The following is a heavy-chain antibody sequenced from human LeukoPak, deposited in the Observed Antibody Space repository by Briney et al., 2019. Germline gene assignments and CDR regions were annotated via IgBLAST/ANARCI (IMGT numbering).Heavy chain of an antibody. J-gene: IGHJ4*02. Sequence: GGSLRLSCAASGFTFSNYGMHWVRQALGKGLEWVSFIYSDNTHYSDSVKGRFTISRDNSKNTLYLQMNSLRAEDTAVYYCARRAGAYSHPYDYWGQGTLVTVSS. D-gene: IGHD4/OR15-4a*01. V-gene: IGHV3-NL1*01. CDR1: GFTFSNYG. CDR2: IYSDNT. CDR3: ARRAGAYSHPYDY.